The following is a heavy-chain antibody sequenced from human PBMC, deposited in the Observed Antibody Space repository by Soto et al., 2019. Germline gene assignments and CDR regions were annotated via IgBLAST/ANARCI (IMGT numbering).Heavy chain of an antibody. Sequence: PSETLSLTCTVSGGSISSDGYYWSWLRQPPGKGLEWIGYIYYSGSTNYNPSLKSRVTISVDTSKNQFSLKLSSVTAADTAVYYCVSRGGDYELNYWGQGTLVTVSS. CDR1: GGSISSDGYY. D-gene: IGHD4-17*01. CDR3: VSRGGDYELNY. CDR2: IYYSGST. J-gene: IGHJ4*02. V-gene: IGHV4-61*08.